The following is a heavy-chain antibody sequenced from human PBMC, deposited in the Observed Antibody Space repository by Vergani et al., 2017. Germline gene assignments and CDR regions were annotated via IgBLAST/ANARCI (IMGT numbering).Heavy chain of an antibody. Sequence: VQVVESGGGLIKPGGSLRLSCVVSGITFKNAWINWVRQAPGKGLEWIGEICHTEDTKYSPSLKSRVTVSVDESRNLFSLRLNSVTAADTAVYYCATIGYRLWGYYFDYWGQGILVTVSS. J-gene: IGHJ4*02. V-gene: IGHV4-4*02. CDR1: GITFKNAW. D-gene: IGHD3-16*01. CDR2: ICHTEDT. CDR3: ATIGYRLWGYYFDY.